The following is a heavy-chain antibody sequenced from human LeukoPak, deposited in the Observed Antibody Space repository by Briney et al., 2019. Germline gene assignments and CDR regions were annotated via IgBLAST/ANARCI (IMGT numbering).Heavy chain of an antibody. CDR2: INHSGST. CDR3: ARGTSYRSNYGDFSY. CDR1: GGSFSGYY. D-gene: IGHD4-11*01. Sequence: SETLSLTCAVYGGSFSGYYWSWIRQPPGKGLEWIGEINHSGSTNYNPSLKSRVTISVDTSKNQFSLKLSSVTAADTAVYYCARGTSYRSNYGDFSYWGQGTLVTVSS. V-gene: IGHV4-34*01. J-gene: IGHJ4*02.